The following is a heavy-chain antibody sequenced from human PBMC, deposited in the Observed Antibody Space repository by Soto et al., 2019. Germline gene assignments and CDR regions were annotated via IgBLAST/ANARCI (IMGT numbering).Heavy chain of an antibody. D-gene: IGHD2-15*01. Sequence: SGPTLVNPTQTLTLTCTFSGFSLSTSGVGVGWIRQPPGKALEWLALIYWNDGKRYSPSLKSRLTITKDTSKNQVVLTMTSMDPVDTATYYCAHPYCSGGSCYSSFDYWGQGTLVTVSS. V-gene: IGHV2-5*01. J-gene: IGHJ4*02. CDR2: IYWNDGK. CDR3: AHPYCSGGSCYSSFDY. CDR1: GFSLSTSGVG.